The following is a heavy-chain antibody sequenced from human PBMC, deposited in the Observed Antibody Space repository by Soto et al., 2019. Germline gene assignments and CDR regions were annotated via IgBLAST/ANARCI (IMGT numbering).Heavy chain of an antibody. Sequence: PGGSLRLSCSTSGFRFNSFAIHWVRQAPGKGLEYVSAINANGGSTYFADSVKGRFSISRDASRNNVFLEMNSLSPEDTAVYHCAKGRSGEYYSVALDVWGQGTTVTVYS. V-gene: IGHV3-64D*06. J-gene: IGHJ6*02. CDR3: AKGRSGEYYSVALDV. CDR2: INANGGST. D-gene: IGHD2-21*01. CDR1: GFRFNSFA.